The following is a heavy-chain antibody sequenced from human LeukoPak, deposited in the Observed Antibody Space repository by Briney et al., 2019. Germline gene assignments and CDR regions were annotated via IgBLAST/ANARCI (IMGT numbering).Heavy chain of an antibody. D-gene: IGHD2-2*01. CDR1: GFEFDHCS. V-gene: IGHV3-48*02. J-gene: IGHJ4*02. CDR3: ARGYASSY. Sequence: PGGSLRLSCEASGFEFDHCSMNWVRQAPGKGLEWVSYISSSGSTIYYADSVKGRFTISRDNAKNSLYLQMNSLRDEDTAVYYCARGYASSYWGQGTLVTVSS. CDR2: ISSSGSTI.